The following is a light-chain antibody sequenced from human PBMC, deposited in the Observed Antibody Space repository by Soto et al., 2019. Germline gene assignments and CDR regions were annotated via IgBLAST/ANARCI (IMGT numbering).Light chain of an antibody. J-gene: IGKJ3*01. CDR2: AAS. Sequence: DIEMTQSPSSLSVSVGDRVTITCRASQSISSYLNWYQQKPGKAPKLLIYAASSLQSGLPSRLSGRGSGTALIITISLLQPEDSANYYWQQCYCTPFTFGPGTKVDIK. CDR1: QSISSY. V-gene: IGKV1-39*01. CDR3: QQCYCTPFT.